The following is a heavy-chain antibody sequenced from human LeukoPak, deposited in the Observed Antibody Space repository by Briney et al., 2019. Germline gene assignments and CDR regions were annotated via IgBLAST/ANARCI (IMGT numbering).Heavy chain of an antibody. V-gene: IGHV1-69*13. D-gene: IGHD6-13*01. Sequence: ASVKVSCKASGGTFSSYAISWVRQAPGQGLEWMGGIIPIFGTANYAQKFQGRVTITADESTSTAYMELSSLRSEDTAVYYCAREGGRAAAYYYYYMDVWGQGTLVTVSS. CDR1: GGTFSSYA. CDR2: IIPIFGTA. J-gene: IGHJ6*03. CDR3: AREGGRAAAYYYYYMDV.